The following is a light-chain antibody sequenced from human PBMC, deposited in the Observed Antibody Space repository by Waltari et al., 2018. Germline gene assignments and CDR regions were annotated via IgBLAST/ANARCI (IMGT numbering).Light chain of an antibody. CDR1: QSLLYRNGDYQ. J-gene: IGKJ1*01. CDR3: MQRLQTPWT. CDR2: LGS. V-gene: IGKV2-28*01. Sequence: DIVMTQSPLSLSVTPGEPASISCRSSQSLLYRNGDYQMDWYLQKQGQSLQLLIYLGSHRASRVPDRFSGRRSGTDFTLRISRVAAEDIVVYYCMQRLQTPWTFGQGTKVEIK.